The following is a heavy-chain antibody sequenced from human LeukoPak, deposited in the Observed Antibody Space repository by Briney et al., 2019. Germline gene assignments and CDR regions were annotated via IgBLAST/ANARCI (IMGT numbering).Heavy chain of an antibody. J-gene: IGHJ4*02. CDR1: GFTFSSYG. CDR2: IWYDGSNK. D-gene: IGHD2-21*02. CDR3: AKDETDIVVVTAIQDY. Sequence: GGSLRLSCAASGFTFSSYGMHWVRQAPGKGLEWVAVIWYDGSNKYYADSVKGRFTISRDNSKNTLYLQMNSLRAEDTAVYYCAKDETDIVVVTAIQDYWGQGTLVTVSS. V-gene: IGHV3-30*02.